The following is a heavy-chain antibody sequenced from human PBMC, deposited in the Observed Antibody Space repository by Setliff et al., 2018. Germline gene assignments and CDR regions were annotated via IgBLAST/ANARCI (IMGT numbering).Heavy chain of an antibody. D-gene: IGHD3-9*01. V-gene: IGHV3-74*01. Sequence: GGSLRLSCAAAGFTFSSHWMHWVRQAPGKRLIWVSRINNDGSSTTYEDSVKGRFTISRDNAKNTLYLQMNSLRAEDTAVYYRARAYYGTVNGYSSYYGLDVWGQGTTVTVSS. CDR3: ARAYYGTVNGYSSYYGLDV. CDR1: GFTFSSHW. CDR2: INNDGSST. J-gene: IGHJ6*02.